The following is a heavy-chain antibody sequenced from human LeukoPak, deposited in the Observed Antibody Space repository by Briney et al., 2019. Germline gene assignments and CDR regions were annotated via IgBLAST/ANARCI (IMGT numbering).Heavy chain of an antibody. CDR2: IYYSGST. Sequence: PETLSLTCTVSGGSVSSGSYYWSWIRQPPGKGLEWIGYIYYSGSTNYNPSLKSRVTISVDTSKIQFSLKLSSVTAADAAVYYCARGSRGYSYGWGQGTLVTVSS. D-gene: IGHD5-18*01. CDR1: GGSVSSGSYY. CDR3: ARGSRGYSYG. V-gene: IGHV4-61*01. J-gene: IGHJ4*02.